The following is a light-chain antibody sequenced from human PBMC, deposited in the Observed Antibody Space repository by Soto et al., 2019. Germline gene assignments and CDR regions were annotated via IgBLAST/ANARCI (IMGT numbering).Light chain of an antibody. CDR3: QQYSIYPLT. CDR1: QSISSL. V-gene: IGKV1-5*03. CDR2: KAS. J-gene: IGKJ5*01. Sequence: DIQMTQSPSTLSASVGDRVTITCRASQSISSLLAWYQRKPGRAPTLLIYKASTLESGVPSRFSGSGSGTEFTLTISSLQPDDFATYYCQQYSIYPLTFGQGTRLEIK.